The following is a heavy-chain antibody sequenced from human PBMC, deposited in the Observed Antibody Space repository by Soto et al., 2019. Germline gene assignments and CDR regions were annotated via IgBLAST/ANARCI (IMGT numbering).Heavy chain of an antibody. CDR3: AHRPAYDISTGYYPFDY. CDR2: MDLDDGK. Sequence: SGPALVNPTPPLTLTCTFSGFSLSTSGEGVAWIRQPPGKALEWLALMDLDDGKLYSPSRKRRLNITQDTSKTQVVITLPHVDPVDPATYSCAHRPAYDISTGYYPFDYCRQGSLVTVSS. CDR1: GFSLSTSGEG. D-gene: IGHD3-9*01. J-gene: IGHJ4*02. V-gene: IGHV2-5*02.